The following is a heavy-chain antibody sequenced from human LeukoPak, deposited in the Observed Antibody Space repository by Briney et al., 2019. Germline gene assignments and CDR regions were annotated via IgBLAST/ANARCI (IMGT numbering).Heavy chain of an antibody. J-gene: IGHJ4*02. CDR3: ARHKYYGSGSPSFFDY. CDR2: IYYSGST. V-gene: IGHV4-59*08. CDR1: GGSISGYY. Sequence: SETLSLTCTVSGGSISGYYWSWIRQPPGKGLEWIGYIYYSGSTNYNPSLKSRVTISVDTSKNQFSLKLSSVTAADTAVYYCARHKYYGSGSPSFFDYWGQGTLVTVSS. D-gene: IGHD3-10*01.